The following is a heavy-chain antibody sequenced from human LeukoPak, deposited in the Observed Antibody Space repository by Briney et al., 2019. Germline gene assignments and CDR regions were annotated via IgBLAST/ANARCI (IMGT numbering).Heavy chain of an antibody. CDR1: GFTFSSYA. Sequence: GGSLTLFCAASGFTFSSYAMHWLRQAPGKGLEWVAVISYDGSNKYYADSVKGRFTISRDNSKNTLYLQMNSLRAEDTAVYYCARESQAYYYGSGSPNFWGKGTLVTVSS. CDR3: ARESQAYYYGSGSPNF. D-gene: IGHD3-10*01. CDR2: ISYDGSNK. V-gene: IGHV3-30*04. J-gene: IGHJ4*02.